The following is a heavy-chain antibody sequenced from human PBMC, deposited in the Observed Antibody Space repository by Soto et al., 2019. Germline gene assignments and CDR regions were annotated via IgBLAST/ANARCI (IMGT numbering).Heavy chain of an antibody. D-gene: IGHD3-10*01. CDR3: ARSGSYGFKNWFDP. CDR2: ISYDGSNK. V-gene: IGHV3-30-3*01. Sequence: GGSLRLSCAASGFTFSSYAMHWVRQAPGKGLEWVAVISYDGSNKYYADSVKGRFTISRDNSKNTLYLQMISLRAEDTAVYYCARSGSYGFKNWFDPWGQGTLVTVSS. CDR1: GFTFSSYA. J-gene: IGHJ5*02.